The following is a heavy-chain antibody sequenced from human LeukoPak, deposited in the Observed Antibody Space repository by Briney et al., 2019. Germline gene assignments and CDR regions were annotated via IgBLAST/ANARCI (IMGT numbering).Heavy chain of an antibody. D-gene: IGHD5-12*01. CDR2: INHSGST. CDR1: GGSFSGYY. J-gene: IGHJ4*02. V-gene: IGHV4-34*01. CDR3: ARGIVATISGEYYFDY. Sequence: SETLSLTCAVYGGSFSGYYWSWIRQPLGKGLEWIGEINHSGSTNYNPSLKSRVTISVDTSKSQFSLKLSSVTAADTAVYYCARGIVATISGEYYFDYWGQGTLVTVSS.